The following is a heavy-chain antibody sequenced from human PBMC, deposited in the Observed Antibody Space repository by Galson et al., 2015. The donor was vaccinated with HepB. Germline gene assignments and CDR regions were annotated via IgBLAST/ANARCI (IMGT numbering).Heavy chain of an antibody. CDR2: ISSSSSTI. CDR1: GFTFSSYT. D-gene: IGHD6-19*01. V-gene: IGHV3-48*02. Sequence: SLRLSCAASGFTFSSYTMNWVRQAPGKGLEWVSYISSSSSTIYYADSVKGRFTISRDNAKNSLYLQMNSLRDEDTAVYYCATLTAGAGYYYYAMDVWGPGTTVTVSS. J-gene: IGHJ6*02. CDR3: ATLTAGAGYYYYAMDV.